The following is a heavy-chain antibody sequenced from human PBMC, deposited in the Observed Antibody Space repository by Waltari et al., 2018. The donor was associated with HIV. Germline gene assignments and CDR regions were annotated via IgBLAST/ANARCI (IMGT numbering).Heavy chain of an antibody. D-gene: IGHD3-3*01. Sequence: DVQVVDSGGRTIQTGESLRLSCVASGFSVSKSYMSGVRQAPGKGLVWFSIRYSCGNSYYADAVKGRFTITKDNSKNTVYLHMNSLRAEDTAVYYCARDGYNDFWTGYNYYGMDVWGQGTTVTVS. CDR2: RYSCGNS. V-gene: IGHV3-53*01. J-gene: IGHJ6*02. CDR1: GFSVSKSY. CDR3: ARDGYNDFWTGYNYYGMDV.